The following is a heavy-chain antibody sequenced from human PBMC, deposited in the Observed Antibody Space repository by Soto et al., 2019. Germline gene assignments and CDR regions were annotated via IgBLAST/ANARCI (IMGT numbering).Heavy chain of an antibody. CDR3: ARRIGAVADYYYYYYGMDV. Sequence: GESLKISCKGSGYSFTSYWIGWVRQMPRKGLEWMGIIYPGDSDTRYSPSFQGQVTISADKSVSTAYLQWSSLKASDTAMYYCARRIGAVADYYYYYYGMDVWGQGTTVTVSS. CDR1: GYSFTSYW. CDR2: IYPGDSDT. J-gene: IGHJ6*02. D-gene: IGHD6-19*01. V-gene: IGHV5-51*01.